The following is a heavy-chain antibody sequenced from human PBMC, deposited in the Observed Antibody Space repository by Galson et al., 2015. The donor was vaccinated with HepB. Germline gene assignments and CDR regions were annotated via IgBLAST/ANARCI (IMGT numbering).Heavy chain of an antibody. Sequence: SLRLSCAASGFTLSSYGMHWVRQAPGKGLEWVAVIWYDGSNKYYADSVRGRFTISRDNSNNTLYLQMNSRRAEDTAVYYCARDGCSGGSYYSWFDPWGQRTLFTVSS. V-gene: IGHV3-33*08. CDR3: ARDGCSGGSYYSWFDP. CDR1: GFTLSSYG. CDR2: IWYDGSNK. D-gene: IGHD2-15*01. J-gene: IGHJ5*02.